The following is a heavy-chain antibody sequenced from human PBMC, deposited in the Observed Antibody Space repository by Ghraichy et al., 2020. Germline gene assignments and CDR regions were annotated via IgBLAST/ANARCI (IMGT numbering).Heavy chain of an antibody. V-gene: IGHV4-31*03. CDR2: IYYSGST. CDR3: ARDLYYYDSSKGVGYAFDI. CDR1: GGSINSADYY. J-gene: IGHJ3*02. Sequence: SETLSLTCTVSGGSINSADYYWSWIRQHPGKGLEWIGYIYYSGSTYYNPSLKSRVTISIDTSKNQFSLKLSSVTAADTAVYYCARDLYYYDSSKGVGYAFDIWGQGTMVTVSS. D-gene: IGHD3-22*01.